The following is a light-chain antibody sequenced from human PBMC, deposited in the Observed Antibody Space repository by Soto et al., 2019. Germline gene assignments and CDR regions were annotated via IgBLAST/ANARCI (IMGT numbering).Light chain of an antibody. V-gene: IGKV3-11*01. J-gene: IGKJ1*01. CDR3: QQHSHWPPWT. Sequence: EVVLTQSPATLSLSPGERATLSCRASENVRTFVDWYQQKPGQAPRLHFYGASNRATGIPARFSGSGSGTDFTLTISDLEPEDFAVYYCQQHSHWPPWTFGQGTRVEIQ. CDR2: GAS. CDR1: ENVRTF.